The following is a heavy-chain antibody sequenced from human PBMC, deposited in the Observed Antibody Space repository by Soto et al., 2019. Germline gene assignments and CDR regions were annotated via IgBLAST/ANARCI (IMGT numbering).Heavy chain of an antibody. CDR2: INTYNGIT. V-gene: IGHV1-18*01. J-gene: IGHJ4*02. CDR1: GYTFINYH. Sequence: QVQLVQSGGEVKKPGASVTVSCKASGYTFINYHITWVRQAPGQGLEWMAWINTYNGITDYAQRFQGRITMTRDTSTTTDYMELSNLGSDETAVYFCAKSPRGEMATDWGQGTLVTVSS. D-gene: IGHD5-12*01. CDR3: AKSPRGEMATD.